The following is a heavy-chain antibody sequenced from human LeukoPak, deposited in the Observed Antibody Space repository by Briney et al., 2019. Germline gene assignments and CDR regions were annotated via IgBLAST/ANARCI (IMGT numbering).Heavy chain of an antibody. Sequence: SETLSLTCSVSGDSMSHYYWSWIRQPPGKGLEWIGYIHYLGSTKYNPSLKSRLTISVDTSKSHFSLRLTSVTAADTAIYYCARTGTTFFDNWGQGSLVTVSS. CDR3: ARTGTTFFDN. CDR1: GDSMSHYY. D-gene: IGHD1-7*01. CDR2: IHYLGST. J-gene: IGHJ4*02. V-gene: IGHV4-59*01.